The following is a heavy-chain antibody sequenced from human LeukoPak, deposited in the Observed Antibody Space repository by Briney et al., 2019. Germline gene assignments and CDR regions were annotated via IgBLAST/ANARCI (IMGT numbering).Heavy chain of an antibody. CDR3: ATPRLGGFIAAAYHY. V-gene: IGHV1-3*01. CDR2: INAGNGNT. Sequence: ASVKVSCKASGYTFTSYYMHWVRQAPGQRLEWMGWINAGNGNTKYSQKFQGRVTITRDTSASTAYMELSSLRSEDTAVYYCATPRLGGFIAAAYHYWGQGTLVTVSS. D-gene: IGHD6-13*01. CDR1: GYTFTSYY. J-gene: IGHJ4*02.